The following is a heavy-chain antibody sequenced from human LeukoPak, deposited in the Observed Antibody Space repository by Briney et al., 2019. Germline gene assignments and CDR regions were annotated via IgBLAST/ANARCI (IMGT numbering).Heavy chain of an antibody. Sequence: SETLSLTCAVYGGSFSDYYWSWVRQPPGKGLEWIGEIHHSGSTNYTPSLKSRVTISVDTSKNQFSLKLSSVTAADTAVYYCARVVFLWDTNPGMDVWGKGATVTVSS. J-gene: IGHJ6*04. V-gene: IGHV4-34*01. CDR1: GGSFSDYY. CDR3: ARVVFLWDTNPGMDV. CDR2: IHHSGST. D-gene: IGHD1-26*01.